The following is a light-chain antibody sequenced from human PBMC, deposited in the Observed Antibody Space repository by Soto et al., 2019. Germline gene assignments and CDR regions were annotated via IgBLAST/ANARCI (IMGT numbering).Light chain of an antibody. CDR2: GAS. CDR1: QNILSN. V-gene: IGKV3-15*01. J-gene: IGKJ5*01. CDR3: QQYNNWPST. Sequence: EIVMTQSPATLSVSPGERATLSCRASQNILSNLAWYQQKPGQAPRLLIYGASTRATGIPARFSGSGSGTEFTLTISSLQSEDFEIYYCQQYNNWPSTFGQGTRLEIK.